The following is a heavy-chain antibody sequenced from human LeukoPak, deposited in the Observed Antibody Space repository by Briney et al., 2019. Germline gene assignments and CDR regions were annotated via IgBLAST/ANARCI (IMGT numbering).Heavy chain of an antibody. V-gene: IGHV3-9*01. CDR1: GFTFDDYA. CDR3: AKGPALPPEYSSSWGWYFDL. CDR2: ISWNSGSI. Sequence: PGGSLRLSCAASGFTFDDYAMHWVRQAPGEGLEWVSGISWNSGSIGYADSVKGRFTIPRDNAKNSLYLQMNSLRAEDTALYYCAKGPALPPEYSSSWGWYFDLWGRGTLVTVSS. D-gene: IGHD6-13*01. J-gene: IGHJ2*01.